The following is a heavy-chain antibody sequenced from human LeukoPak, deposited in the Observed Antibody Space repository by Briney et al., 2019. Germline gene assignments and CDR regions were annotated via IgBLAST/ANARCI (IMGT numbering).Heavy chain of an antibody. D-gene: IGHD2-15*01. J-gene: IGHJ4*02. CDR1: GFTFSSYA. CDR2: ISGSGGGT. V-gene: IGHV3-23*01. Sequence: GGSLRLSCAASGFTFSSYAMSWVRQAPGKGLEWVSAISGSGGGTFYADSVKGRFTISRDNSKNTLCLQMNSLRAEDTAVYYCAKDRYCSGGSCYYYFDYWGQGTLVTVSS. CDR3: AKDRYCSGGSCYYYFDY.